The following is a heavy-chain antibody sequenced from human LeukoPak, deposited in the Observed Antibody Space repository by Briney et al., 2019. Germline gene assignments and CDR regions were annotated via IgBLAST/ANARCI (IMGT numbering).Heavy chain of an antibody. CDR1: GFTFSSYA. V-gene: IGHV3-30*02. CDR3: AKRDAAGAGEGYYYMDV. Sequence: GGSLRLSCAASGFTFSSYAMHWVRQAPGKGLEWVAFIGYDGSNNYYADSVKGRFTISRDNSKNTLNLQMNSLRAEDTAVYYCAKRDAAGAGEGYYYMDVWGKGTTVTVSS. J-gene: IGHJ6*03. CDR2: IGYDGSNN. D-gene: IGHD6-13*01.